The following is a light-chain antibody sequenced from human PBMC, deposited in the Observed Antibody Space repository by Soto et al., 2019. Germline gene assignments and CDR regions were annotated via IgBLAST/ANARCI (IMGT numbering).Light chain of an antibody. J-gene: IGKJ2*01. CDR3: QQSSAVPYT. CDR2: AAS. V-gene: IGKV1-39*01. CDR1: RDISQY. Sequence: DVQMPQSPSSLFASIGDMVTLTCRSSRDISQYLNWYQQRPGKAPTVLIYAASVLQDGVPSRFSGDGSGTEFSLTISSLQREDSAPYFCQQSSAVPYTFGRGTKL.